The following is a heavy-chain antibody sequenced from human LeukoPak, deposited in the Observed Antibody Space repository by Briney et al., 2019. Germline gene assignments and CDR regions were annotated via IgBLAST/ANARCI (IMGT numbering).Heavy chain of an antibody. CDR3: ARPGQTTGTNFDY. CDR2: ISSSGTYM. Sequence: GGSLRLSCAAAGFTFNGYSMNWVRQAPGKGLEWVSSISSSGTYMYYADSVKGRFTISRDNAKNSLSLHMNSLRAEDTAVYYCARPGQTTGTNFDYWGQGTLVTVSS. J-gene: IGHJ4*02. CDR1: GFTFNGYS. D-gene: IGHD1-1*01. V-gene: IGHV3-21*01.